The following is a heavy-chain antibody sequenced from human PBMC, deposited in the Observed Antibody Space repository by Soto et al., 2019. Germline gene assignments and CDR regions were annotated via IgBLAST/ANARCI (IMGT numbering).Heavy chain of an antibody. CDR1: GGSISSGGYY. CDR3: ARDGTLLWFGEPYGMDV. CDR2: IYYSGST. Sequence: QVQLQESGPGLVKPSQTLSLTCTVSGGSISSGGYYWSWIRQHPGKGLEWIGYIYYSGSTYYNPXLKSRVTISVXXSXTXXSLKLSSVTAADTAVYYCARDGTLLWFGEPYGMDVWGQGTTVTVSS. D-gene: IGHD3-10*01. V-gene: IGHV4-31*03. J-gene: IGHJ6*02.